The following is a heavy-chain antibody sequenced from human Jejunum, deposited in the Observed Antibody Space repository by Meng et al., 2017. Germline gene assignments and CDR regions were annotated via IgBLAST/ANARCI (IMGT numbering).Heavy chain of an antibody. V-gene: IGHV4-59*01. CDR1: GGSISSYY. D-gene: IGHD2-15*01. CDR2: VYYSGTT. Sequence: QVQLQESGPGLVKPSETLSLTCTVSGGSISSYYWSWIRQPPGKGLEWIGYVYYSGTTNYNPSLKSRVTISVDTSKNQFSLKLSSVTAADTAAYYCARALGGGFYSYYFDSWGQGTLVTVSS. CDR3: ARALGGGFYSYYFDS. J-gene: IGHJ4*02.